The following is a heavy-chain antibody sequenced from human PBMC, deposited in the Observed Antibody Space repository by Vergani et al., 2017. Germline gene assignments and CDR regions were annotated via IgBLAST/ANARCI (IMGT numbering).Heavy chain of an antibody. Sequence: QVQLQESGPGLVKPSQTLSLTCTVSGGSISSGGYYWSWIRQHPGKGLEWIGYIYDSGGAYYNPSLKSRVTISVDTSKNQFSLKLSSVTAADTAVYYCARSDQSSRTIDYWGQGTLVTVSS. CDR2: IYDSGGA. CDR3: ARSDQSSRTIDY. CDR1: GGSISSGGYY. D-gene: IGHD2-2*01. V-gene: IGHV4-31*03. J-gene: IGHJ4*02.